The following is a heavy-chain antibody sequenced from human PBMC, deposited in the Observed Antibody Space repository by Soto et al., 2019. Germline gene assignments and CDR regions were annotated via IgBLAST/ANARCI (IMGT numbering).Heavy chain of an antibody. CDR2: ISSSSSYI. J-gene: IGHJ6*02. CDR3: ARARRNYYGMDV. D-gene: IGHD6-6*01. CDR1: GFTFSSYS. Sequence: PGGSLRLSCAASGFTFSSYSMNWVRQAPGKGLEWVSSISSSSSYIYYADSVRGRFTISRDNAKNSLSLQMNSLRAEDTAVYYCARARRNYYGMDVWGQGTTVTVSS. V-gene: IGHV3-21*01.